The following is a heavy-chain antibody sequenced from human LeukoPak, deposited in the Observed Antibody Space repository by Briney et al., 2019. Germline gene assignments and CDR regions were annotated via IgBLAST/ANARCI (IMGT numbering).Heavy chain of an antibody. J-gene: IGHJ5*02. Sequence: PSETLSLTCAVSGGSISSGGYSWSWIRQPPGKGLEWIGYIYHSGSTYYNPSLKSRVTISVDRSKNQFSLKLSSVTAADTAVYYCARGLGRVGGRFDPWGQGTLVTVSS. CDR3: ARGLGRVGGRFDP. CDR2: IYHSGST. V-gene: IGHV4-30-2*01. CDR1: GGSISSGGYS.